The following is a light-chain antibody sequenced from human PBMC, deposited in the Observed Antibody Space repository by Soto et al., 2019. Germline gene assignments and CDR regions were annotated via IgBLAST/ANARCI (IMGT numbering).Light chain of an antibody. CDR1: QSGLYSSNNKKY. J-gene: IGKJ2*01. V-gene: IGKV4-1*01. CDR2: WSS. CDR3: QQYYSTPMYT. Sequence: DIVMTQSPDSLAVSLGERATINCKSSQSGLYSSNNKKYLAWYQQKPGQPPKLLIYWSSTRESGVPDRFSGSGSGTDFTLTISSLQAEDVAVYYCQQYYSTPMYTFGQGTKLEIK.